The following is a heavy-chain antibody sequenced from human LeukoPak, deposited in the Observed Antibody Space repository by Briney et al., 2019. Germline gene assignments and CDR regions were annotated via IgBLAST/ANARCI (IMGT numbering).Heavy chain of an antibody. CDR1: GGSISSGDYY. CDR3: ARGKTIFGVVIGYYYGMDV. J-gene: IGHJ6*02. Sequence: SETLSLTCTVSGGSISSGDYYWSWIRQPPGKGLEWIEYIYYSGSTYYNPSLKSRVTISVDTSKNQFSLKLSSVTAADTAVYYCARGKTIFGVVIGYYYGMDVWGQGTTVTVSS. V-gene: IGHV4-30-4*01. D-gene: IGHD3-3*01. CDR2: IYYSGST.